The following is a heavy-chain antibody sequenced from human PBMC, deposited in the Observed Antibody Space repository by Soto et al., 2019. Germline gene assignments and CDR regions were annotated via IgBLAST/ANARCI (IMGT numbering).Heavy chain of an antibody. D-gene: IGHD6-19*01. Sequence: GGSLRLSCTASGFTFGDYAMSWVRQAPGKGLEWVGLIRSKAYGGTTEYAASVKGRFTISRDDSKSIAYLQMNSLKTEDTAVYYCTRDGSGWSHYNWFDPWGQGTLVTVSS. CDR3: TRDGSGWSHYNWFDP. J-gene: IGHJ5*02. V-gene: IGHV3-49*04. CDR1: GFTFGDYA. CDR2: IRSKAYGGTT.